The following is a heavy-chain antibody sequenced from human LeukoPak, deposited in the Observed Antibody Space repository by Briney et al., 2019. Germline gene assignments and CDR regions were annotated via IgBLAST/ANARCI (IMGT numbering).Heavy chain of an antibody. CDR1: GVTLSNYA. CDR3: ARGSPVASGRYSIYSS. Sequence: GGSLRLSCVASGVTLSNYAMSWARQAPGKGLEWVAVIYGDGTTYYADSVKGRFTISSDTLKNTLSLQMDSLRAADTAMYYCARGSPVASGRYSIYSSWGQGTLVTVSP. D-gene: IGHD3-10*01. CDR2: IYGDGTT. J-gene: IGHJ5*02. V-gene: IGHV3-53*01.